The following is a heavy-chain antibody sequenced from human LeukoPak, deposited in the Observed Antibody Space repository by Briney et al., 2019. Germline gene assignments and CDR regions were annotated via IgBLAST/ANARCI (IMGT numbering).Heavy chain of an antibody. D-gene: IGHD6-13*01. CDR1: GFTFSTFS. CDR2: ISISSTDYI. CDR3: ARVGKSSSWYFIDY. Sequence: GGSLRLSCGASGFTFSTFSMTWVRQAPGKGLEWVSSISISSTDYIYYADSVKGRFTISRDNAKNSLDLHMHSLRDEATAVYYCARVGKSSSWYFIDYWGQGTLVTVSS. V-gene: IGHV3-21*01. J-gene: IGHJ4*02.